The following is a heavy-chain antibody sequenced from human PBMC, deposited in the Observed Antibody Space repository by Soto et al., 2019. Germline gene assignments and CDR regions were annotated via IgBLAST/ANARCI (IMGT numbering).Heavy chain of an antibody. J-gene: IGHJ6*02. D-gene: IGHD2-15*01. CDR2: IYYSGST. Sequence: SETLSLTCTVSGGSISSGGYYWSWIRQHPGKGLEWIGYIYYSGSTYYNPSLKSRVTISVDTSKNQFSLKLSSVTAADTAVYYCARDRAGYCSDGNCGGLDVWGPGTTVTVSS. CDR3: ARDRAGYCSDGNCGGLDV. V-gene: IGHV4-31*03. CDR1: GGSISSGGYY.